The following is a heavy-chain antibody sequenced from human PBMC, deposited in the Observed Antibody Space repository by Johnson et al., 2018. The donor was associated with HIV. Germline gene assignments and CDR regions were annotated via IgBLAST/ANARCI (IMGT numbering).Heavy chain of an antibody. V-gene: IGHV3-30*04. D-gene: IGHD3-22*01. CDR2: ISYDGSNK. CDR3: AKDLPYDSRGVDAFDI. CDR1: GFTFSSYA. J-gene: IGHJ3*02. Sequence: QMQLVESGGGVVQPGRSLRLSCAASGFTFSSYAMHWVRQAPGKGLEWVALISYDGSNKYYADSVKGRFTFSRDHSKNTLYLQMNSLRAEDTAVYYCAKDLPYDSRGVDAFDIWGQGTMVTVSS.